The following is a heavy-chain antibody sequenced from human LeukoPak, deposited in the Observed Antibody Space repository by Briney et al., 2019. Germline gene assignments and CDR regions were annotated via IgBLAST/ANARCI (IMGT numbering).Heavy chain of an antibody. D-gene: IGHD3-10*01. V-gene: IGHV3-23*01. CDR3: AREVYYGSGSYFGDYFDY. J-gene: IGHJ4*02. CDR2: ISASGGST. Sequence: GGSLGLSCAASGLTFNNAWMSWVRQAPGKGLEWVSGISASGGSTYYADSVKGRFSISRDNSKNTLYLQMSSLRAEDTAVYYCAREVYYGSGSYFGDYFDYWGQGTLVTVSS. CDR1: GLTFNNAW.